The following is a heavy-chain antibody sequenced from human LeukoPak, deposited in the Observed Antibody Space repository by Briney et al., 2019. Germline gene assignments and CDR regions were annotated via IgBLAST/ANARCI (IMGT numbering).Heavy chain of an antibody. CDR3: ARTPAEDSGYLSGTDAFDI. Sequence: SQTLSLTCTVSGGSISSGDYYWSWIRQPPGKGLEWIGYIYYSGSTYYNPSLKSRVTISVDTSKNQFSLKLSSVTAADTAVYYCARTPAEDSGYLSGTDAFDIWGQGTMVTVSS. V-gene: IGHV4-30-4*01. D-gene: IGHD5-12*01. J-gene: IGHJ3*02. CDR2: IYYSGST. CDR1: GGSISSGDYY.